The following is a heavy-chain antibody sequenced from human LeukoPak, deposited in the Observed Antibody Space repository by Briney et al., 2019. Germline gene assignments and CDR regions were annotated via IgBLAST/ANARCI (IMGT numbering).Heavy chain of an antibody. CDR2: FDPEAGET. CDR3: ATDWKDSSGYYEGLYYYYGMDV. Sequence: GASVKVSCKVSGYTLTELSMHWVRQAPGKGLEWMGGFDPEAGETIYAQKFQGRVTMTEDTSTDTAYMELSSLRSEDTAVYYCATDWKDSSGYYEGLYYYYGMDVWGQGTTVTVSS. J-gene: IGHJ6*02. V-gene: IGHV1-24*01. D-gene: IGHD3-22*01. CDR1: GYTLTELS.